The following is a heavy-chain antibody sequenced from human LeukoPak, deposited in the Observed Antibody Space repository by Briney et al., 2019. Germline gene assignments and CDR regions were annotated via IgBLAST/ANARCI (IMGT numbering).Heavy chain of an antibody. CDR1: GFTFSDYY. Sequence: PGGSLRLSCAASGFTFSDYYMSWIRQAPGKGREWVSYITSGSTLYYAVSVKGRFTISRDNAQSSLYLQMNSLRAEDTAVYYCAREKNVRPGGFDYWGQGPLVSVSS. CDR2: ITSGSTL. CDR3: AREKNVRPGGFDY. V-gene: IGHV3-11*01. J-gene: IGHJ4*02. D-gene: IGHD2/OR15-2a*01.